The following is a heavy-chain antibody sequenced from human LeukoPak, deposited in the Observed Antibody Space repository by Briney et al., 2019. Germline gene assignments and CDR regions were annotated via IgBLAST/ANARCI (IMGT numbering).Heavy chain of an antibody. J-gene: IGHJ3*02. Sequence: GWSLRLSCATSGCSFSDYYMSWIRQAPGKGLDGVAYISTGRSYKNYAESVTSPFTISRDHAKNSLHLQMNSLRAEDTAVYYCAQTKGGFGELNRAFDIWGQGTMVTVSS. CDR3: AQTKGGFGELNRAFDI. CDR2: ISTGRSYK. D-gene: IGHD3-10*01. V-gene: IGHV3-11*03. CDR1: GCSFSDYY.